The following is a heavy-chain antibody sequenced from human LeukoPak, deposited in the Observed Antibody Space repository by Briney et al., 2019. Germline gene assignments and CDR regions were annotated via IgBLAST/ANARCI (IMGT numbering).Heavy chain of an antibody. D-gene: IGHD1-26*01. CDR3: AKQEGWDLGNYYADH. Sequence: PGGSLRLSCTASGFTFKDYATSWVRQAPGKGLEWISTIFGDGGGDYYADSVRGRFTMSRDNSENTLYPQMNSLRGDDTAVYYCAKQEGWDLGNYYADHWGRGTLVAVSS. J-gene: IGHJ5*02. CDR1: GFTFKDYA. CDR2: IFGDGGGD. V-gene: IGHV3-23*01.